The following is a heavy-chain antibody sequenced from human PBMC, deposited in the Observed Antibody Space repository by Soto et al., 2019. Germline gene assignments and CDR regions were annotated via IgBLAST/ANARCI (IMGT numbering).Heavy chain of an antibody. CDR2: ISYDGSNK. CDR3: AKDHGYSSSWYFLFRLLPFDY. V-gene: IGHV3-30*18. J-gene: IGHJ4*02. Sequence: GGSLRLSCAASGFTFSSYGMHWVRQAPGKGLEWVAVISYDGSNKYYADSVKGRFTISRDNSKNTLYLQMNSLRAEDTAVYYCAKDHGYSSSWYFLFRLLPFDYWGQGTLVTVSS. D-gene: IGHD6-13*01. CDR1: GFTFSSYG.